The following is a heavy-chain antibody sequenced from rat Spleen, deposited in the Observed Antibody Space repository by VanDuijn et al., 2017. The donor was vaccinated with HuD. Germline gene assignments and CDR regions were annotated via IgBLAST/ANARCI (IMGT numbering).Heavy chain of an antibody. CDR1: LFTFNNYW. J-gene: IGHJ2*01. CDR2: LTNPFGST. D-gene: IGHD1-11*01. CDR3: TRDRRGDPFYFDY. Sequence: EVQLVESGGCLVQRVMSLKLFFVASLFTFNNYWMTLIRQCPGKGFFWVASLTNPFGSTYYPDSVKGRFTVSRANAKSTLYLPMNSLRSEDTATYYCTRDRRGDPFYFDYWGQGVMVTVSS. V-gene: IGHV5-31*01.